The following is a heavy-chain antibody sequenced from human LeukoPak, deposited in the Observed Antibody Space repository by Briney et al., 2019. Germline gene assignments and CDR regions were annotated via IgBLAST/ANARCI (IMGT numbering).Heavy chain of an antibody. CDR1: GGSLSGGGYY. J-gene: IGHJ6*03. Sequence: SQTLSLPCTVSGGSLSGGGYYWSWIRQHPGKGLEWIGYIYYSGSTYYNPSLKSRVTISVDTSKNQFSLKLSSVTAADTAVYYCARVVLYDFCSGYYRGHYYYYMDVWAKGPRPPSP. CDR2: IYYSGST. V-gene: IGHV4-31*03. CDR3: ARVVLYDFCSGYYRGHYYYYMDV. D-gene: IGHD3-3*01.